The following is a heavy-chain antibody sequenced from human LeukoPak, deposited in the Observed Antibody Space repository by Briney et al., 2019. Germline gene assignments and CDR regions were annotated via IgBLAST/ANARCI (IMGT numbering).Heavy chain of an antibody. D-gene: IGHD3-10*01. CDR3: ARLGPDYYGSGSYYRYFDY. CDR2: IYYSGTT. J-gene: IGHJ4*02. V-gene: IGHV4-39*01. CDR1: GGPISSSTYY. Sequence: SETLSLTCTVSGGPISSSTYYWGWIRQSPGKGLEWIGSIYYSGTTYYNPSLRSRVTISVDSSKSQFSLKLSSMTAADTAVYYCARLGPDYYGSGSYYRYFDYWGQGTLVTVSS.